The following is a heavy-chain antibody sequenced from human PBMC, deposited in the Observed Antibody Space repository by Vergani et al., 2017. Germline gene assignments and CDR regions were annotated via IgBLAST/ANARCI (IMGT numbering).Heavy chain of an antibody. D-gene: IGHD2-15*01. CDR2: IWYDGSNK. CDR3: ARSEVGGAYYMDV. Sequence: QVQLVESGGGVVQPGRSLRLSCAASGFTFSSYGMHWVRQAPGKGLVWVAVIWYDGSNKYYADSVKGRFTISRDNSKNTLYLQMNSLRAEDTAVYYCARSEVGGAYYMDVWGKGTTVTVSS. CDR1: GFTFSSYG. V-gene: IGHV3-33*01. J-gene: IGHJ6*03.